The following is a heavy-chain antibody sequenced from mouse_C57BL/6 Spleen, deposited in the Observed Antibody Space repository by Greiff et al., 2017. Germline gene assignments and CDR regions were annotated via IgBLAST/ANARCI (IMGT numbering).Heavy chain of an antibody. Sequence: QVQLQQSGAELARPGASVKLSCKASGYTFTSYGISWVKQRTGQGLVWIGEIYPRSGNTYYNEKFKGKATLTADKSSSTAYMELRSLTSEDSAVYFCARSDDYDGYFDVWGTGTTVTVSS. V-gene: IGHV1-81*01. D-gene: IGHD2-4*01. CDR3: ARSDDYDGYFDV. CDR1: GYTFTSYG. CDR2: IYPRSGNT. J-gene: IGHJ1*03.